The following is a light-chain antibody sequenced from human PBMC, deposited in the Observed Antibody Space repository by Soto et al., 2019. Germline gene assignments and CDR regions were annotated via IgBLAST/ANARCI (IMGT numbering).Light chain of an antibody. CDR3: QKYNSAHPFT. V-gene: IGKV1-27*01. J-gene: IGKJ3*01. Sequence: DIQMTQSPSSLSASVGDRVTITCRASQGISNYLAWYHQKPGKVPKLLIYAASTLQSGVPSLFSGSGSGTDFTLTISSRQPEDVATYYCQKYNSAHPFTFGPGTKVD. CDR2: AAS. CDR1: QGISNY.